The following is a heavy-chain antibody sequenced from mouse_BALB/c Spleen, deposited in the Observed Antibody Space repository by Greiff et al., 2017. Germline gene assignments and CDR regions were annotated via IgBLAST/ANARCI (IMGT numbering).Heavy chain of an antibody. CDR3: ARFGYSGAMDY. V-gene: IGHV1S81*02. J-gene: IGHJ4*01. CDR2: INPSNGGT. CDR1: GYTFTSYY. Sequence: QVQLQQPGAELVKPGASVKLSCKASGYTFTSYYMYWVKQRPGQGLEWIGGINPSNGGTNFNEKFKSKATLTVDKSSSTAYMQLSSLTSEDSAVYYCARFGYSGAMDYWGQGTSVTVSS. D-gene: IGHD2-3*01.